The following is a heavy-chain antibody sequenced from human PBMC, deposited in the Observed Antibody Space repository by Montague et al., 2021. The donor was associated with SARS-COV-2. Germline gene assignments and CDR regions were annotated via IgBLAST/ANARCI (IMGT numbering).Heavy chain of an antibody. Sequence: SETLSLTCAGDVHCGVGDLWCRSGVHTPELQAHEHIGCSHHIGTTYYNPSLKSRITMAVDTSKNQFSLNLISVTAADTAVYFCVRMGAAHRLNNWFDPWGQGAMVTVS. CDR3: VRMGAAHRLNNWFDP. J-gene: IGHJ5*02. D-gene: IGHD1-26*01. CDR2: SHHIGTT. CDR1: VHCGVGDLW. V-gene: IGHV4-55*09.